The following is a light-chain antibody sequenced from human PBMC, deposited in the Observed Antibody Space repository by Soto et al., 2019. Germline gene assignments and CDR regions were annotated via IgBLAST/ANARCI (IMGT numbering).Light chain of an antibody. CDR1: QSVSRW. Sequence: QMSQTTSTQFASGVGSFTIGCRASQSVSRWLAWYQQRLGIAPKVLIYMASTLQSGVPSRFSGSGGGTEFTLTISSLEPDDFATYYCQQYDSDPYTFGQGTKVDIK. V-gene: IGKV1-5*03. J-gene: IGKJ2*01. CDR3: QQYDSDPYT. CDR2: MAS.